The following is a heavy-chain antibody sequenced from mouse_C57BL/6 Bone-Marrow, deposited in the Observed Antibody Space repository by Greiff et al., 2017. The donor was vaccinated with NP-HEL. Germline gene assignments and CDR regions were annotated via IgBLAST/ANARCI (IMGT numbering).Heavy chain of an antibody. V-gene: IGHV1-19*01. J-gene: IGHJ4*01. Sequence: EVQLVESGPVLVKPGASVKMSCKASGYTFTDYYMNWVKQSHGKSLEWIGVINPYNGGTSYNQKFKGKATLTVDKSSSTAYMELNSLTSEDSAVYYCARQLRLLGYAMDYWGQGTSVTVSS. CDR2: INPYNGGT. CDR3: ARQLRLLGYAMDY. D-gene: IGHD3-2*02. CDR1: GYTFTDYY.